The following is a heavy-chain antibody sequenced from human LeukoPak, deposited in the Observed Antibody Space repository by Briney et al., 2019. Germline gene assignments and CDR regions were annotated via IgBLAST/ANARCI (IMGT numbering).Heavy chain of an antibody. CDR1: GFTFGDYG. V-gene: IGHV3-20*04. Sequence: GGSLRLSCAASGFTFGDYGMSWVRQVPGKGLEWVSGIGWNGATTGYADSVKGRFIISRDNAKNSLYLQMDSLRDEDTALHYCARNRHQDGYNYFVDYWGQGSLVTVSS. CDR2: IGWNGATT. J-gene: IGHJ4*02. D-gene: IGHD5-24*01. CDR3: ARNRHQDGYNYFVDY.